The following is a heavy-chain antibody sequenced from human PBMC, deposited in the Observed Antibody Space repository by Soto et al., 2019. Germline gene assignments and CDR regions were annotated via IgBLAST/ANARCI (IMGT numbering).Heavy chain of an antibody. V-gene: IGHV3-11*01. CDR1: GFTFSDYY. Sequence: LRLSCAGSGFTFSDYYMTWIRQAPGKGLEWVSYINTLSSAIYYADSVKGRFTISRDNAKNSLYLQMNSLRAEDTAVYYCARRLQWQLRPLDSWGRGTLVTVPS. D-gene: IGHD6-19*01. J-gene: IGHJ4*02. CDR2: INTLSSAI. CDR3: ARRLQWQLRPLDS.